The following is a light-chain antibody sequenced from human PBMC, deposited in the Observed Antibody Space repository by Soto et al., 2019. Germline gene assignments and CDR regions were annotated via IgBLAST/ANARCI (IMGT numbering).Light chain of an antibody. V-gene: IGKV3D-15*01. CDR1: QSVSSD. J-gene: IGKJ5*01. Sequence: EIVLTQSPGTLSLSPGERGTLSCRASQSVSSDLAWYQQKPGQAPRLLIYDASNRATGIPARFSGSGSGTEFTLTISGLQSEDFALYFCQQYNNWPFSFGPGTRLEI. CDR3: QQYNNWPFS. CDR2: DAS.